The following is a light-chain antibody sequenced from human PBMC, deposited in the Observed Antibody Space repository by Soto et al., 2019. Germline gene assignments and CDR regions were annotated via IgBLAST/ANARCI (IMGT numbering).Light chain of an antibody. Sequence: QSALTQPASVSGSPGQSITISCTGTSSDVGAYNYVSWYQHHPGKAPKVMIYGVSNRPSGVSNRFSGSKSGNTASLTISGLQAEDEADYYCSSLASSSPPWVFGGGTKVTVL. J-gene: IGLJ3*02. CDR2: GVS. CDR1: SSDVGAYNY. CDR3: SSLASSSPPWV. V-gene: IGLV2-14*01.